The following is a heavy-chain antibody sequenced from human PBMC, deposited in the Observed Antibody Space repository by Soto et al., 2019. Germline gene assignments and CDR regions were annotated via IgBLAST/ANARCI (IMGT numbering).Heavy chain of an antibody. CDR2: IYYSGST. CDR1: GGSISGYY. D-gene: IGHD2-15*01. CDR3: ARVNYCTGGSCYPDYGMDV. J-gene: IGHJ6*02. V-gene: IGHV4-59*01. Sequence: SETLCLTCTVAGGSISGYYWSWIRQPPGKGLEWIGYIYYSGSTTYNPSLKSRVTISVDTSKNQFSLKLSSVTAADTAVYYCARVNYCTGGSCYPDYGMDVWGQGTTVTVSS.